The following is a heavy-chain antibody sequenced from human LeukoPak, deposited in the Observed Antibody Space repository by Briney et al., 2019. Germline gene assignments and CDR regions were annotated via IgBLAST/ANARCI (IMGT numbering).Heavy chain of an antibody. CDR3: AKGFRSGSGSPPDP. D-gene: IGHD1-26*01. CDR1: GFTVSSNY. CDR2: IYSGGST. J-gene: IGHJ5*02. V-gene: IGHV3-53*01. Sequence: PGGSLRLSCAASGFTVSSNYMSWVRQAPGKGLEWVSVIYSGGSTYYADSVKGRVTISRDNSKNTLYVQMNSLRAEDTAIYYCAKGFRSGSGSPPDPWGQGTLVTASS.